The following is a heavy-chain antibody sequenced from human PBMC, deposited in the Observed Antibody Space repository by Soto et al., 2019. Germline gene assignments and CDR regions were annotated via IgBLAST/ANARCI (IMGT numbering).Heavy chain of an antibody. CDR2: IIPIFGTA. D-gene: IGHD3-22*01. V-gene: IGHV1-69*13. CDR3: AREYYYEISGYYSLDY. CDR1: GGTFSSYA. Sequence: SVKVSCKASGGTFSSYAISWVRQDPGQGLEWMGGIIPIFGTANYAQKFQGGVTITEDESTSTAYIELSSLRSEDTTVYYCAREYYYEISGYYSLDYWRQGTLGTVSS. J-gene: IGHJ4*02.